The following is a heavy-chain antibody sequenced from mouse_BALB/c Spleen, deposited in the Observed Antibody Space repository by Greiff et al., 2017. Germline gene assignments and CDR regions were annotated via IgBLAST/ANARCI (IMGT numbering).Heavy chain of an antibody. CDR2: ISYSGST. V-gene: IGHV3-2*02. Sequence: EVKLMESGPGLVKPSQSLSLTCTVTGYSITSDYAWNWIRQFPGNKLEWMDYISYSGSTSYNPSLKSRISITRDTSKNQFFLQLNSVTTEDTATYYCARYGSSFFYAMDYWGQGTSVTVSS. CDR1: GYSITSDYA. CDR3: ARYGSSFFYAMDY. D-gene: IGHD1-1*01. J-gene: IGHJ4*01.